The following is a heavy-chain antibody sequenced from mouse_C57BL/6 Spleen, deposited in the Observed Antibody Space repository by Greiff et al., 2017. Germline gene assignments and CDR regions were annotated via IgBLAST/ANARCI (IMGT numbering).Heavy chain of an antibody. CDR3: ATFSHFDY. Sequence: QVQLQQPGAELVKPGASVKLSCKASGYTFTSYWMQWVKQRPGQGLEWIGEIDPSDSYTTYNQKFKGKATLTVDTSSSTAYMQLSSLTSEDSAVYYCATFSHFDYWGQGTTLTVSS. CDR1: GYTFTSYW. J-gene: IGHJ2*01. CDR2: IDPSDSYT. V-gene: IGHV1-50*01.